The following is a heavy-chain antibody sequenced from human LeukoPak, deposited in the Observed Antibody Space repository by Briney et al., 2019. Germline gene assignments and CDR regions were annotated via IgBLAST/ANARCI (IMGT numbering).Heavy chain of an antibody. CDR1: GFTFSNHA. Sequence: GGSLRLSCAASGFTFSNHAMSWVRQAPGKGLEWVSGINGSGVTTYCADSVNGRFTISRDNSKKTLYLHMNSLRVEDTAIYYCAKDPLYHYYMDVWGRGTSVTVSS. J-gene: IGHJ6*03. CDR2: INGSGVTT. V-gene: IGHV3-23*01. CDR3: AKDPLYHYYMDV. D-gene: IGHD3-16*02.